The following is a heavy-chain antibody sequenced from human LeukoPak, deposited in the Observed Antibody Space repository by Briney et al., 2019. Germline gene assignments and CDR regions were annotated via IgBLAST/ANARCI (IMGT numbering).Heavy chain of an antibody. Sequence: GRSLRLSCAASGFTFSTYGMHWVRQAPDKGLEWVAVIWYDGSNKYYADSVKGRSTISRGNSKNSLYLQMSSLRDEDTAVYYCAREGYGSHALDIWGQGTMVTVSS. CDR3: AREGYGSHALDI. CDR2: IWYDGSNK. CDR1: GFTFSTYG. V-gene: IGHV3-33*01. J-gene: IGHJ3*02. D-gene: IGHD3-10*01.